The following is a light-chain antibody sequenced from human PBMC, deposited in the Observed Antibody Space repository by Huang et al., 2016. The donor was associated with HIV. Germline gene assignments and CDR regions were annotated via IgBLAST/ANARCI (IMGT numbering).Light chain of an antibody. CDR2: DAS. Sequence: EIVLTQSPATLSLSPGERATLSCRASQSVSSYLAWYQQKSGQAPRLLIYDASNRATGIPARFSGSGSGTDFTLNISSLQPEDFAVYFCQQRKDWYTFGQGTKLEIK. CDR1: QSVSSY. CDR3: QQRKDWYT. V-gene: IGKV3-11*01. J-gene: IGKJ2*01.